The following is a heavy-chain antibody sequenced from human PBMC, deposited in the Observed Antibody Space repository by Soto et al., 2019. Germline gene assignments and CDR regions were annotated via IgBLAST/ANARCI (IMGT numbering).Heavy chain of an antibody. V-gene: IGHV4-59*01. J-gene: IGHJ4*02. Sequence: PSETLSLTCTLSGGSIKGFYWSWIRQPPGKGLEWIAYIYYSGSTNYNPSLKSRVTISVDTSKNHFSLKLSSLTAADTAVYYCVATDQWPALDYWGQGTLVTVSS. CDR3: VATDQWPALDY. D-gene: IGHD6-19*01. CDR2: IYYSGST. CDR1: GGSIKGFY.